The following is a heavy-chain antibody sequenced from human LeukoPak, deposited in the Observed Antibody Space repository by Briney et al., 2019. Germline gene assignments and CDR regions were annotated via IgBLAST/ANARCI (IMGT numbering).Heavy chain of an antibody. Sequence: PGGSLRLSCTASGFTFGDYAMSWVRQAPGKGLEWVGFIRSKAYGGTTEYAASVKGRFTISRDDSKSIAYLQMNSLRAEDTAVYYCARGGAQGMDVWGQGTTVTVSS. CDR1: GFTFGDYA. V-gene: IGHV3-49*04. CDR2: IRSKAYGGTT. J-gene: IGHJ6*02. D-gene: IGHD1-26*01. CDR3: ARGGAQGMDV.